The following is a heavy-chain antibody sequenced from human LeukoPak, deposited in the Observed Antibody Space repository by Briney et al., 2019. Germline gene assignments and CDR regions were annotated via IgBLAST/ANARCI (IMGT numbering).Heavy chain of an antibody. CDR2: ISYDGSNK. D-gene: IGHD3-22*01. CDR3: AEDSYDRSGYYYYYFAY. CDR1: GFTFSSYG. J-gene: IGHJ4*02. Sequence: PGGSLRLSCAASGFTFSSYGMHWVRQAPGKGLEWVAVISYDGSNKYYADSVKGRFTISRGNSKNTLYLQMNSLRAEDTAVYYCAEDSYDRSGYYYYYFAYWGQGTQVTVSS. V-gene: IGHV3-30*18.